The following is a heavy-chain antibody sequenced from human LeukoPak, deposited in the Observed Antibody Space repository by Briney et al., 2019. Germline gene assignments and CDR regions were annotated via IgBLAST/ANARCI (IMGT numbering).Heavy chain of an antibody. Sequence: GGSLRLSCAASGFTFSNYWMHWVRQVPGKGLVWVSRINTDGNSTRYADSVKGRFTISRDNAKNTLYLQMNSLRAEDTAVYYCARVPLGEFKGFDPWGQGTLVTVSS. CDR2: INTDGNST. CDR1: GFTFSNYW. D-gene: IGHD3-10*01. V-gene: IGHV3-74*01. J-gene: IGHJ5*02. CDR3: ARVPLGEFKGFDP.